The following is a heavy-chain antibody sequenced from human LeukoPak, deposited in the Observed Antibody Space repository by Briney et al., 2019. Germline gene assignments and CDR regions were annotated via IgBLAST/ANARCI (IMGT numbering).Heavy chain of an antibody. Sequence: ASVKVSCKTSGYTLTSYYMHWVRQAPGQGLGWMGIINPSGGGTSYAQKFQGRVTMTRDTSTSTVYMELSSLRSEDTAVYYCARGTNGVSWFDPWGQGTLVTVSS. D-gene: IGHD2-8*01. V-gene: IGHV1-46*01. CDR3: ARGTNGVSWFDP. CDR1: GYTLTSYY. CDR2: INPSGGGT. J-gene: IGHJ5*02.